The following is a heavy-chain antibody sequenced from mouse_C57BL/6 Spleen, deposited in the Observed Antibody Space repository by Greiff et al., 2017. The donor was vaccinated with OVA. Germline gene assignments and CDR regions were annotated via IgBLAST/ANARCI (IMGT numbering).Heavy chain of an antibody. Sequence: QVQLQQPGAELVKPGASVKMSCKASGYTFTSYWITWVKQRPGQGLEWIGDIYPGSGSTNYNEKFKSKATLTVDTSSSTAYMQLSSLTSEDSAVYYCASPTRSRFYFDDWGQGTTLTVSS. J-gene: IGHJ2*01. D-gene: IGHD6-1*01. CDR1: GYTFTSYW. CDR2: IYPGSGST. V-gene: IGHV1-55*01. CDR3: ASPTRSRFYFDD.